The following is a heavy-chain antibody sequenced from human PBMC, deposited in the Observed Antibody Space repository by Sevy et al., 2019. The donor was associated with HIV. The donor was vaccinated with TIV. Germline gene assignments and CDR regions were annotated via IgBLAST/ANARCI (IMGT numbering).Heavy chain of an antibody. CDR2: IHNSGDTT. V-gene: IGHV3-23*01. D-gene: IGHD6-13*01. Sequence: GGSLRLSCAASGFTFSNYGMNWVRQAPGKGLEWVSVIHNSGDTTYYADSVKARFTISRDNTENTLYLQMNSRRAEDTAVYYCVKGGSISATGNDAFDIWGQGTMVTVSS. CDR3: VKGGSISATGNDAFDI. J-gene: IGHJ3*02. CDR1: GFTFSNYG.